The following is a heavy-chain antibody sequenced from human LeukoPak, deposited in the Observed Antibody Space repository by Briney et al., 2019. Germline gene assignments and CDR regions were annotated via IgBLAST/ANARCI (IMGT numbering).Heavy chain of an antibody. CDR1: GYTFTSYG. Sequence: ASVKVSCKASGYTFTSYGISWVRQAPGQGLEWMGWISAYNGNTNYAQKLQGRVTMTTDTSTSTAYMELRSLRSDDTAVYYCASSTHGGNGIYYGMDVWGQGTTVTVSS. J-gene: IGHJ6*02. V-gene: IGHV1-18*01. D-gene: IGHD4-23*01. CDR3: ASSTHGGNGIYYGMDV. CDR2: ISAYNGNT.